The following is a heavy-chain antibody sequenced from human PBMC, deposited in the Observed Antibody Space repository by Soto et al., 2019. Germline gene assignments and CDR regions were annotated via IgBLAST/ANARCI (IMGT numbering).Heavy chain of an antibody. CDR3: AGGSIYCTNGVCPD. CDR2: INHSGST. J-gene: IGHJ4*02. Sequence: PSETLSLTCAVYGGSFSGYYWSWIRQPPGKGLEWIGEINHSGSTNYNPSLKSRVTISVDTSKNQFSLKLSSVTAADTAVYYCAGGSIYCTNGVCPDWGQGTLLTVSS. D-gene: IGHD2-8*01. V-gene: IGHV4-34*01. CDR1: GGSFSGYY.